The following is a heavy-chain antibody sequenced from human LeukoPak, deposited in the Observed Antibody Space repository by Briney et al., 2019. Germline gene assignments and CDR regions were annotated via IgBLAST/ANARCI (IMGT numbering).Heavy chain of an antibody. J-gene: IGHJ6*03. CDR1: GYTFTSYY. D-gene: IGHD6-19*01. CDR3: ARDRGSGWYDYYYYYHMDV. Sequence: ASVKVSCKASGYTFTSYYMHWVRQAPGQGLEWMGIINPSGGSTSYAQKFQGRVTMTRDMSTSTVYMELSSLRSEDTAVYYCARDRGSGWYDYYYYYHMDVWGKGTTVTVSS. V-gene: IGHV1-46*01. CDR2: INPSGGST.